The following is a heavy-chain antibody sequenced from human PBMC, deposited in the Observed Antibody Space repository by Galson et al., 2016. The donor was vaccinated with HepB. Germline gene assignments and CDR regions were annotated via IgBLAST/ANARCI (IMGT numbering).Heavy chain of an antibody. CDR1: GFSLSSSGVG. J-gene: IGHJ4*02. D-gene: IGHD3-10*01. CDR2: IYWNDDK. V-gene: IGHV2-5*01. Sequence: ALVKPTQTLTLTCTFSGFSLSSSGVGVGLIRQSPGKALEWLALIYWNDDKRYSPSLKSRLTITKDTSKNQVVLTLTNMDPVDTATYYCAHRRTSADYGSGKDHYFDYWGQGTLVTVSA. CDR3: AHRRTSADYGSGKDHYFDY.